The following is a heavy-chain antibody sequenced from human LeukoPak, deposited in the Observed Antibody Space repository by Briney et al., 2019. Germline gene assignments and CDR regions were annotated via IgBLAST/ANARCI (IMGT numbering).Heavy chain of an antibody. CDR2: ISSNGGST. Sequence: GRSLRLSCAASGFTFSSYAMHWVRQAPGEGLEYVSAISSNGGSTYYANSVKGRFTISRDNSKNTLYLQMGSLRAEDMAVYYCARVKYSSGVFDYWGQGTLVTVSS. J-gene: IGHJ4*02. CDR3: ARVKYSSGVFDY. D-gene: IGHD6-19*01. V-gene: IGHV3-64*01. CDR1: GFTFSSYA.